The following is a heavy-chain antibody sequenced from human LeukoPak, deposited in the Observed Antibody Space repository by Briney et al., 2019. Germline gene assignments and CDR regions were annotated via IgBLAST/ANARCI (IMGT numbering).Heavy chain of an antibody. CDR2: ISYDGSNK. J-gene: IGHJ4*02. CDR3: AKDFRIGYSAHFDY. Sequence: GGSLRLSCAASGFTFSSYAMHWVRQAPGKGLEWVAVISYDGSNKYYADSVKGRFSISRDNSKNTLYLQMDSLRGEDTAVYYCAKDFRIGYSAHFDYWGQGALVTVSS. D-gene: IGHD2-21*01. CDR1: GFTFSSYA. V-gene: IGHV3-30-3*01.